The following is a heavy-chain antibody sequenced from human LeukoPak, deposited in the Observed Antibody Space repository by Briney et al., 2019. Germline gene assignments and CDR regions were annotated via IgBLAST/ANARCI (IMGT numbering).Heavy chain of an antibody. CDR3: AKDHGWLQYYFDY. J-gene: IGHJ4*02. CDR1: GLTFSSYG. Sequence: PGGSLRLSCAASGLTFSSYGMSWVRQAPGKGLEWVSAISGSGGSTNYADSVKGRFTISRDNSKNTLYLQMNSLRAEDTAIYYCAKDHGWLQYYFDYWGQGTLVSVSS. D-gene: IGHD5-24*01. CDR2: ISGSGGST. V-gene: IGHV3-23*01.